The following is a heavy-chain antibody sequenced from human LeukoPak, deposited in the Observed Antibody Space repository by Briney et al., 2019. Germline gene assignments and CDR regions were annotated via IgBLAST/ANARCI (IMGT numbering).Heavy chain of an antibody. D-gene: IGHD5-12*01. Sequence: GWSLRLSCAASGFTFSSYAMSWVRQAPGKGLEWVAVISYDGSNKYYADSVKGRFTISRDNSKNTLYLQMNSLRAEDTAVYYCAKQGDSGYAPGWGQGTLVTVSS. CDR3: AKQGDSGYAPG. CDR1: GFTFSSYA. V-gene: IGHV3-30*18. J-gene: IGHJ4*02. CDR2: ISYDGSNK.